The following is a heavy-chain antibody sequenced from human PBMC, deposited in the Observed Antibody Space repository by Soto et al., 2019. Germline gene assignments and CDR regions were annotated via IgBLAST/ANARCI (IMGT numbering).Heavy chain of an antibody. CDR3: VSDGFDI. V-gene: IGHV3-64D*06. Sequence: GGSLRLSCSASGFTFSRYGLHWVRQAPGKGLEYVSAISNSGSITYYADSVKGRFTISRDNSKNTLYLQMSSLRAEDTAVYYCVSDGFDIWGQGTMVTVSS. CDR2: ISNSGSIT. J-gene: IGHJ3*02. CDR1: GFTFSRYG.